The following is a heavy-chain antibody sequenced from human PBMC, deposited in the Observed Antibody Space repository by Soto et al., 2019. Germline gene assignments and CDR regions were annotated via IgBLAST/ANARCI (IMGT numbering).Heavy chain of an antibody. D-gene: IGHD1-1*01. J-gene: IGHJ4*02. V-gene: IGHV4-31*03. CDR2: IYYTGNT. CDR1: GGSISSGGTGSY. Sequence: QVQLQESGPGLVKPSQTLSLTCTVSGGSISSGGTGSYWTWIRQLPGKGLEWIGYIYYTGNTYYNPPLKSRPTTSIDTSENQFSLKLTSVTAADTAVYFCASGHDAYKVRYWGQGTRVTVSS. CDR3: ASGHDAYKVRY.